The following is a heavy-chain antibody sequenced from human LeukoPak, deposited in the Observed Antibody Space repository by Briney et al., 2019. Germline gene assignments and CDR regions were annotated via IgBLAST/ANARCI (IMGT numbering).Heavy chain of an antibody. J-gene: IGHJ6*02. CDR2: ISSSSSTI. CDR1: GFTSSTFR. V-gene: IGHV3-48*02. Sequence: GGSLRLSCAASGFTSSTFRMNWVRQAPGKGLEWVSYISSSSSTIYYADSVKGRFTISRDNAKNSLYLQMNSLRDEDTAVYYCARELTNRMDVWGQGTTVTVSS. D-gene: IGHD2-8*01. CDR3: ARELTNRMDV.